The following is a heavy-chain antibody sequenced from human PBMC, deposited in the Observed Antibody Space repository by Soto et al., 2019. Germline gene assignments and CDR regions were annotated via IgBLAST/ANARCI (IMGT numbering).Heavy chain of an antibody. D-gene: IGHD1-1*01. CDR1: GYSISSGYY. V-gene: IGHV4-38-2*01. Sequence: SETLSLTCAVSGYSISSGYYWGWIRQPPGKGLEWIGSIYHSGSTYYNPSLKSRVTISVDRSKNQFSLKLSSVTAADTAVYYCARGLELDPWGQGTLVTVSS. CDR3: ARGLELDP. J-gene: IGHJ5*02. CDR2: IYHSGST.